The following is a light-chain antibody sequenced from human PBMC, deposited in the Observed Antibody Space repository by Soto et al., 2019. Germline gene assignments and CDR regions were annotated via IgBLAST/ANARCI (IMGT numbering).Light chain of an antibody. CDR2: DVN. J-gene: IGLJ1*01. Sequence: SVLTQPRSVSGSPGQSVTVSCTGISSNDYVSWYQHHPGKAPKLLIYDVNRRPAGAPDRFSGSKSGDTASLTISGLQTEDEAEYFCCSFAGYFNFLVFGPGTKVTVL. V-gene: IGLV2-11*01. CDR3: CSFAGYFNFLV. CDR1: SSNDY.